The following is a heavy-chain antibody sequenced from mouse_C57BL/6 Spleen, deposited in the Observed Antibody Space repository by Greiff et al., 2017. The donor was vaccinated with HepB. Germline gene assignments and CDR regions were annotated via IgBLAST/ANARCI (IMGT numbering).Heavy chain of an antibody. CDR1: GYTFTDYY. CDR3: ARGRRRGITTDYYAMDY. D-gene: IGHD1-1*01. Sequence: EVHLVESGPVLVKPGASVKMSCKASGYTFTDYYMNWVKQSHGKSLEWIGVINPYNGGTSYNQKFKGKATLTVDKSSSTAYMELNSLTSEDSAVYYCARGRRRGITTDYYAMDYWGQGTSVTVSS. V-gene: IGHV1-19*01. CDR2: INPYNGGT. J-gene: IGHJ4*01.